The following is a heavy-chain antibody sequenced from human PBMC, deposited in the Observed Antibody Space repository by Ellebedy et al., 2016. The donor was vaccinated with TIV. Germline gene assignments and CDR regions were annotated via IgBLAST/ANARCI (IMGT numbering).Heavy chain of an antibody. CDR3: ASGRFLEWNHLSRYFDY. D-gene: IGHD3-3*01. J-gene: IGHJ4*02. V-gene: IGHV1-69*13. CDR2: IIPIFGTA. Sequence: SVKVSCXASGGTFSSYAISWVRQAPGQGLEWMGGIIPIFGTANYAQKFQGRVTITADESTSTAYMELSSLRSEDTAVYYCASGRFLEWNHLSRYFDYWGQGTLVTVSS. CDR1: GGTFSSYA.